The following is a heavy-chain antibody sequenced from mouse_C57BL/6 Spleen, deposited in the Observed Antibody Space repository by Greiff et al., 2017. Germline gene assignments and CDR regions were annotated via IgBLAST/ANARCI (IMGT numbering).Heavy chain of an antibody. CDR1: GYTFTSYW. V-gene: IGHV1-55*01. D-gene: IGHD5-5*01. J-gene: IGHJ4*01. CDR3: ARRTTLSGYAMDD. Sequence: QVQLQQPGAELVKPGASVKMSCKASGYTFTSYWITWVKQRPGQGLEWIGDIYPGSGSTNYNEKFKSKATLTVDTSSSTAYMQLSSLTSEDAEVYVCARRTTLSGYAMDDWGTGTSVTVSS. CDR2: IYPGSGST.